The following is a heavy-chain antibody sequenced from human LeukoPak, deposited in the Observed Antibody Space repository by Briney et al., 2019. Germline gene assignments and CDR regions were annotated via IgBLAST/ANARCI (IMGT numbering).Heavy chain of an antibody. CDR1: GFTFSSYA. V-gene: IGHV3-64D*06. D-gene: IGHD6-13*01. J-gene: IGHJ4*02. CDR2: ININGGNT. Sequence: PGGSLRLSCSASGFTFSSYAMHWVRQAPGKGLEHVSAININGGNTYYAGSVKGRFTISRDNSKHTLSLQMSSLRPEDTAVYYCVKGDRYSSSHLAYWGQGTLVTVSS. CDR3: VKGDRYSSSHLAY.